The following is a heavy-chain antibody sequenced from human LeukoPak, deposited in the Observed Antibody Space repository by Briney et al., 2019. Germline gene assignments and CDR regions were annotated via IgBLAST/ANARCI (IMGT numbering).Heavy chain of an antibody. V-gene: IGHV4-59*01. CDR2: VHYSGST. CDR1: GGSISSYY. Sequence: PSETLSLTCTVSGGSISSYYWSWIRQPPGKGLERIGYVHYSGSTSYNPSLKSRVTISVDTSKNQFSLKLSSVTAADTAVYYCARDAYSSSHLDYWGQGTLVTVSS. J-gene: IGHJ4*02. CDR3: ARDAYSSSHLDY. D-gene: IGHD6-13*01.